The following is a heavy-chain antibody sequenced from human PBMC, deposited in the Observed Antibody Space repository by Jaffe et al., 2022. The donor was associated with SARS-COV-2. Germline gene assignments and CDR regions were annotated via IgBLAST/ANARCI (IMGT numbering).Heavy chain of an antibody. CDR2: INPNSGGT. V-gene: IGHV1-2*04. J-gene: IGHJ6*02. Sequence: QVQLVQSGAEVKKPGASVKVSCKASGYTFTGYYMHWVRQAPGQGLEWMGWINPNSGGTNYAQKFQGWVTMTRDTSISTAYMELSRLRSDDTAVYYCARGGYPVESSIAAAGRYYYYGMDVWGQGTTVTVSS. D-gene: IGHD6-13*01. CDR3: ARGGYPVESSIAAAGRYYYYGMDV. CDR1: GYTFTGYY.